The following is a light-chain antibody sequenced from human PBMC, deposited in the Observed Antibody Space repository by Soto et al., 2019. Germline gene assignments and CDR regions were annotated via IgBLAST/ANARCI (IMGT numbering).Light chain of an antibody. CDR3: QHYVNWPLT. Sequence: EMVMTQSPATLSVSPGGGATLSCRASQGIGDTLAWYQQKPGQTPRLLIYDTSIRATGVPARFSGSRSGAEFTLTISSLQSEDFAVYYCQHYVNWPLTFGGGTKVDIK. J-gene: IGKJ4*01. V-gene: IGKV3-15*01. CDR1: QGIGDT. CDR2: DTS.